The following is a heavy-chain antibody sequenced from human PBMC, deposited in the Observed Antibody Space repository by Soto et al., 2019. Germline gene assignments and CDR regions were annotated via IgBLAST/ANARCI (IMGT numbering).Heavy chain of an antibody. D-gene: IGHD3-9*01. CDR3: ASQKYDILAGFYNAFDI. J-gene: IGHJ3*02. V-gene: IGHV4-59*12. CDR1: GGSISSSY. CDR2: MYYSGST. Sequence: SETLSLTCAVSGGSISSSYWSWIRQPPGKGLEWIGYMYYSGSTNYNPSLKSRVTMSVDTSKNQFSLKLSSVTAADAAVYYFASQKYDILAGFYNAFDIWGQGTMVTVSS.